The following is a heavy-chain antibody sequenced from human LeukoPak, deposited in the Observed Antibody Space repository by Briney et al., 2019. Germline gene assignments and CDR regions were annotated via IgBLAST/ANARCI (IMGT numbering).Heavy chain of an antibody. V-gene: IGHV3-48*03. CDR1: GFTFSSYE. CDR2: TSSSGSTI. Sequence: GGSLGLSCAASGFTFSSYEMNWVRQAPGKGLEWVSYTSSSGSTIYYADSVKGRFTISRDNAKNRLYLQMNSLGAEDTAVYYCASTIGSAGTQYWGQGTLVTVSS. CDR3: ASTIGSAGTQY. D-gene: IGHD6-13*01. J-gene: IGHJ4*02.